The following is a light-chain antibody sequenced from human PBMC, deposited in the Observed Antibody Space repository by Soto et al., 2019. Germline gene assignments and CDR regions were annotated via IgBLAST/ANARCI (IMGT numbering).Light chain of an antibody. V-gene: IGKV3-11*01. CDR3: QQRSNWL. J-gene: IGKJ3*01. CDR1: QSLTNSF. CDR2: DAS. Sequence: EFVLTQSPGTLSLSPGERATLSCRASQSLTNSFIAWYQQKPGQAPRLLIYDASNRATGVPARFSGSGSGTDFTPTISSLEPEDFAVYYCQQRSNWLFGPGTKVDIK.